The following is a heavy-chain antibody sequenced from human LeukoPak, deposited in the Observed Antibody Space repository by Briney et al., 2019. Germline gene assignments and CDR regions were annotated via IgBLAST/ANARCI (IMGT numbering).Heavy chain of an antibody. Sequence: PGGSLRLSCAASGFTFDDYAMHWVRQAPGKGLEWVSGISWNSGSIGYADSVKGRFTISRDNAKHSLYLQMNSLRAEDTALYYCAKGSHGGRYFDDWCQGTLVTVAS. D-gene: IGHD1-26*01. CDR2: ISWNSGSI. V-gene: IGHV3-9*01. CDR3: AKGSHGGRYFDD. CDR1: GFTFDDYA. J-gene: IGHJ4*02.